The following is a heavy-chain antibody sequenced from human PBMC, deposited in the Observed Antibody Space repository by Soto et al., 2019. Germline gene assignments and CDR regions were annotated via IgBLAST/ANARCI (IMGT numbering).Heavy chain of an antibody. CDR1: GFTFSSYG. V-gene: IGHV3-33*01. CDR2: IWYDGSNK. D-gene: IGHD6-6*01. CDR3: ARAAAARPSPYYFDY. J-gene: IGHJ4*02. Sequence: QVQLVESGGGVVQPGRSLRLSCAASGFTFSSYGMHWVRQAPGKGLEWVAVIWYDGSNKYYADSVKGRFTISRDNSKNTLYLQMNSLRAEDTDVYYCARAAAARPSPYYFDYWGQGTLVTVSS.